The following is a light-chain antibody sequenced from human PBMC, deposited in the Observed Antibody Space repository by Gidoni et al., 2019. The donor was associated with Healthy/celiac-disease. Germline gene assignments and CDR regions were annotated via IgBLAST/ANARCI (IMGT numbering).Light chain of an antibody. Sequence: DIQMTQSPSSLSASVGGRVTITGRASQSISSYLNWYQQKPGKAPKLLIYAASSLQSGVPSRFSGSGSGTDFTLTISSLQPEDFATYYCQQSYSTPVITFGQGTRLEIK. CDR2: AAS. J-gene: IGKJ5*01. CDR1: QSISSY. CDR3: QQSYSTPVIT. V-gene: IGKV1-39*01.